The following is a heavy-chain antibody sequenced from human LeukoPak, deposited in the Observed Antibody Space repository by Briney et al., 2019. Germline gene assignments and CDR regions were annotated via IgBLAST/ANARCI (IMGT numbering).Heavy chain of an antibody. CDR1: GGSFSGYY. CDR2: INHSGST. D-gene: IGHD5-12*01. CDR3: ARGWWLRLLDY. J-gene: IGHJ4*02. V-gene: IGHV4-34*01. Sequence: SETLSLTCAVYGGSFSGYYWSWIRQPPGKGLEWIGEINHSGSTNYNPSLKGRVTISVDTSKNQFSLKLSSVTAADTAVYYCARGWWLRLLDYWGQGTLVTVSS.